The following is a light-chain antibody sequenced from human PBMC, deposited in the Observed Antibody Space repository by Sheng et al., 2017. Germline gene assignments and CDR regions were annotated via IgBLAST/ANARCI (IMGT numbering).Light chain of an antibody. CDR3: QKYNSAPWT. J-gene: IGKJ1*01. Sequence: DIQMTQSPSSLSASVGDRVTITCQASQDISNYLNWYQQKPGKAPKLLIYDASNLETGVPSRFSGSGSGTDFTFTISSLQPEDIATYYCQKYNSAPWTFGQGTRGGN. CDR1: QDISNY. V-gene: IGKV1-33*01. CDR2: DAS.